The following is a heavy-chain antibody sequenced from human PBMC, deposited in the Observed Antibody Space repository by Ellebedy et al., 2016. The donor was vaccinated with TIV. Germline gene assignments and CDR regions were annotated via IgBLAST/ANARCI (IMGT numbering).Heavy chain of an antibody. Sequence: GGSLRLSCAASGFTFSSYWMYWVRQAPGKGLEWVSRMKGDGSSVTYADSVKGRFTISRDNAKKYLYLQMNSLRPEDTALYFCVRVGYSSGWYVYWGQGTLVTVSS. CDR3: VRVGYSSGWYVY. CDR1: GFTFSSYW. V-gene: IGHV3-74*01. CDR2: MKGDGSSV. D-gene: IGHD6-19*01. J-gene: IGHJ4*02.